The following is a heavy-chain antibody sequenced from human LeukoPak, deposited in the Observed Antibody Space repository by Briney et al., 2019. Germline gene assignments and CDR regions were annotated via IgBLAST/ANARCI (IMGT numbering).Heavy chain of an antibody. V-gene: IGHV3-30*04. J-gene: IGHJ1*01. D-gene: IGHD3-16*02. CDR1: GFTFSSYA. Sequence: GGSLRLSCAASGFTFSSYAMHWVRQAPGKGLEWVAVISYDGSNKYYADSVKGRFTISRDNSKNTLYLQMNSLRAEDTAVYYCARPGGGFGGVIVDEYFQHWGQGTLVTVSS. CDR3: ARPGGGFGGVIVDEYFQH. CDR2: ISYDGSNK.